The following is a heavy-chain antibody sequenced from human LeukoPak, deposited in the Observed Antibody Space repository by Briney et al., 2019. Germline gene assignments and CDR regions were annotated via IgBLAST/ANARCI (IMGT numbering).Heavy chain of an antibody. CDR3: AKDLFELFVVVPVAIDY. D-gene: IGHD2-2*01. Sequence: KPGGSLRLSCAASGFTFSSYAMHWVGQAPGKGVEWVAVISYDGSNKYYADSVKGRFTISRDNSKNTLYLQMNSLRAEDTAVYYCAKDLFELFVVVPVAIDYWGQGTLVTVSS. J-gene: IGHJ4*02. CDR1: GFTFSSYA. CDR2: ISYDGSNK. V-gene: IGHV3-30-3*01.